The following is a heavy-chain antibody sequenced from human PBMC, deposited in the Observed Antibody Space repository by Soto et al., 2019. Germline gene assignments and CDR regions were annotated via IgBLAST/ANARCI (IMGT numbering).Heavy chain of an antibody. J-gene: IGHJ4*02. CDR2: IWNDGNNR. CDR3: ARDRELGRKSPYFDF. V-gene: IGHV3-33*01. Sequence: GGSLRLSCAASGFTFSSFGVHWVRQAPGKGLEWVAVIWNDGNNRRYGDSVRGRFTVSSDNSKNTVYLQMDSLRVEDTAMYYCARDRELGRKSPYFDFWGKGTLVTVSS. D-gene: IGHD3-10*01. CDR1: GFTFSSFG.